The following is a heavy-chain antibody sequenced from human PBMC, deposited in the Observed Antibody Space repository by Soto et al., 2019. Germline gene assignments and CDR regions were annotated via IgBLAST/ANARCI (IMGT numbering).Heavy chain of an antibody. J-gene: IGHJ6*02. V-gene: IGHV4-31*03. CDR3: ERVPDSSSWYGNYYYGMDV. Sequence: PSETLSLTCTVSGGSISSGGYYWSWIRQHPGKGLEWIGYIYYSGSTYYNPSLKSRVTISVDTSKNQFSLKLSSVTAADTAVYYCERVPDSSSWYGNYYYGMDVWGQGTTVTVSS. D-gene: IGHD6-13*01. CDR1: GGSISSGGYY. CDR2: IYYSGST.